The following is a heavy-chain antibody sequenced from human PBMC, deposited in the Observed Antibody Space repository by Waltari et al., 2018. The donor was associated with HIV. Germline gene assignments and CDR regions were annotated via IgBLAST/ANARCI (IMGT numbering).Heavy chain of an antibody. D-gene: IGHD2-8*01. J-gene: IGHJ4*02. V-gene: IGHV3-30-3*01. Sequence: QVQLVESGGGVVQPGKSLRLSCAASGFTFMNYAMNWVRQAPGKGLEWVAVISYDGSNKYYADSVKGRFTISRDNSKNTLYLQMNSLRAEDTAVYYCARVRAIMLDYFDYWGQGTLVTVSS. CDR3: ARVRAIMLDYFDY. CDR1: GFTFMNYA. CDR2: ISYDGSNK.